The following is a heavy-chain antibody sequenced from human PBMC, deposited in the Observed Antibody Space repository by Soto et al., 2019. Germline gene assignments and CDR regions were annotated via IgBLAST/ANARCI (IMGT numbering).Heavy chain of an antibody. J-gene: IGHJ3*02. CDR3: ARKSYYYGSGDAFDI. V-gene: IGHV1-69*02. D-gene: IGHD3-10*01. CDR2: IIPILGIA. Sequence: ASVKVSCKASGGTFSSYTISWVRQAPGKGLEWMGRIIPILGIANYAQKFQGRVTITADKSTSTAYMELSSLRSEDTAVYYCARKSYYYGSGDAFDIWGQGTMVTVSS. CDR1: GGTFSSYT.